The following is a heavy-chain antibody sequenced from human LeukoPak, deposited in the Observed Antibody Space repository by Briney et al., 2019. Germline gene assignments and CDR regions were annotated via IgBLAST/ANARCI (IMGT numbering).Heavy chain of an antibody. Sequence: PGGSLRLSCAASGFTFSSYEMNWVRQAPGKGLEWVSYISSSGSTIYCADSVKGRFTISRDNAKSSLYLQMNSLRAEDTAVYYCARNAWGAVETAGDYWGQGTLVTVSS. J-gene: IGHJ4*02. CDR2: ISSSGSTI. D-gene: IGHD6-19*01. V-gene: IGHV3-48*03. CDR1: GFTFSSYE. CDR3: ARNAWGAVETAGDY.